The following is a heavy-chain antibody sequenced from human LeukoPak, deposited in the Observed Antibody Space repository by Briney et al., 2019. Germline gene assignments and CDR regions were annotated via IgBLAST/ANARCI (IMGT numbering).Heavy chain of an antibody. D-gene: IGHD6-13*01. V-gene: IGHV7-4-1*02. CDR3: ARDSEVGSYSSSWYYFDY. J-gene: IGHJ4*02. CDR1: GYTFTSYA. CDR2: INANTGNP. Sequence: ASVKVSCKDSGYTFTSYAMNWVRQAPGQGLEWMGWINANTGNPTYAQGFTGRFVFSLDTSVSTAYLQISSLKAEDTAVYYCARDSEVGSYSSSWYYFDYWGQGTLVTVSS.